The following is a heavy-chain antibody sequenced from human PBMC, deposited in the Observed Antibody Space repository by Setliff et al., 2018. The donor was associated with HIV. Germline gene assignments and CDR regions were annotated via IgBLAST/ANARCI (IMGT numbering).Heavy chain of an antibody. D-gene: IGHD6-25*01. V-gene: IGHV3-49*04. CDR2: IRSKAYGGTT. CDR1: GFTFISYA. J-gene: IGHJ4*02. Sequence: PGGSLRLSCAASGFTFISYAMSWVRQAPGKGREWVGFIRSKAYGGTTEYAASVKGRFTISRDDSTNPMYLQMNSMETEDTAVYYCTTGYTSAPHDNYWGQGTLVTVSS. CDR3: TTGYTSAPHDNY.